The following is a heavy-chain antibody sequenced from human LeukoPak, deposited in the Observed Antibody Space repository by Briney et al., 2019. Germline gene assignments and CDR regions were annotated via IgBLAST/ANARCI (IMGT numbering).Heavy chain of an antibody. CDR3: ARVEIDGDYRPDYYYYYMDV. V-gene: IGHV4-59*01. D-gene: IGHD4-17*01. J-gene: IGHJ6*03. CDR1: GGSISSYY. Sequence: SETLSLTCTVSGGSISSYYWSWIRQPPGKGLEWIGYIYYSGSTNYNPSLKSRVTISVDTSKNQFSLKLSSVTAADTAVYYCARVEIDGDYRPDYYYYYMDVWGKGTTVTVSS. CDR2: IYYSGST.